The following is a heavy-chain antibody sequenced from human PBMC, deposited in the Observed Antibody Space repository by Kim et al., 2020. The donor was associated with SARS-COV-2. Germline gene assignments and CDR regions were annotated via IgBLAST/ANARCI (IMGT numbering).Heavy chain of an antibody. CDR3: NSPGS. CDR2: SKADGGTT. V-gene: IGHV3-15*01. J-gene: IGHJ5*02. Sequence: SKADGGTTYYATPVNARFAISRNDSENTVYLQMNSLKTEDTAVYYCNSPGSWGQGTLVTVSS. D-gene: IGHD3-9*01.